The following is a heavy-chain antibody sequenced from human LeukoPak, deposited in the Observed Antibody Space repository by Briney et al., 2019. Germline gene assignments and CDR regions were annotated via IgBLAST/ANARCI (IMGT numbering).Heavy chain of an antibody. CDR2: ISGDGDTT. J-gene: IGHJ4*02. Sequence: GGSLRLSCAASGYTLNTYAMNWVRQAPGKGLEWVAAISGDGDTTYHADSVKGRFTISRNTSKNTLYLQMSSLRAEDTAVYYCAKGGRYRAFDYWGQGILVTVSS. V-gene: IGHV3-23*01. CDR1: GYTLNTYA. CDR3: AKGGRYRAFDY. D-gene: IGHD2-2*02.